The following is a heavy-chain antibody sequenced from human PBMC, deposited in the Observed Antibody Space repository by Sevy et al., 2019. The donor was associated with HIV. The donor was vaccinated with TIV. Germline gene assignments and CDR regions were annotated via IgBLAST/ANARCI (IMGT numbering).Heavy chain of an antibody. CDR3: AKDRWRQQLVRQPYYFDY. Sequence: GGSLRLSCAASGFTFSSYAMSWVRQAPGKGLEWVSAISGSGGSTYYADSVKGRFTISRDNSKNTLYLQMNSLRAEDTAVYYCAKDRWRQQLVRQPYYFDYWGQGTPVTVSS. D-gene: IGHD6-13*01. J-gene: IGHJ4*02. CDR1: GFTFSSYA. V-gene: IGHV3-23*01. CDR2: ISGSGGST.